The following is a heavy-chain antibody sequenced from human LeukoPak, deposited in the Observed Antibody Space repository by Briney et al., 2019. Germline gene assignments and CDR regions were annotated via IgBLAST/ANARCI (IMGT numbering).Heavy chain of an antibody. D-gene: IGHD6-19*01. CDR2: ISAYNGNT. CDR1: GYTFTSYG. J-gene: IGHJ4*02. V-gene: IGHV1-18*01. Sequence: GASVKVSCKASGYTFTSYGISWVRQAPGQGLELMGWISAYNGNTNYAQKLQGRVTMTTDTSTSTAYMVLRRLRSDDTAVYCCARDSGSIEQWFNDWGQGTLVTVSS. CDR3: ARDSGSIEQWFND.